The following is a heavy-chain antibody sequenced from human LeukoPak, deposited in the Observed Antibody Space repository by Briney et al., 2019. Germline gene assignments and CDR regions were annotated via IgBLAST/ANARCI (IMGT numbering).Heavy chain of an antibody. CDR2: ISWNSGSI. D-gene: IGHD2-2*01. J-gene: IGHJ5*02. V-gene: IGHV3-9*01. CDR1: GFTFDDYA. Sequence: PGRSLRLSCAASGFTFDDYAMHWVRQAPGKGLEWVSGISWNSGSIGYADSVKGRFTISRDNAKNSLYLQMNSLRAEDTALYYCAKGRDKYQLLSKNWFDPWGQGTLVTLSS. CDR3: AKGRDKYQLLSKNWFDP.